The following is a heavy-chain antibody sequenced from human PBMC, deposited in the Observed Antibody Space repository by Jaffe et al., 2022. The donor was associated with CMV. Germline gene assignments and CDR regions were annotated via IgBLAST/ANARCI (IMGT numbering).Heavy chain of an antibody. CDR2: IYYSGST. V-gene: IGHV4-59*01. CDR3: ARAGIVAIDAFDI. CDR1: GGSISSYY. D-gene: IGHD5-12*01. Sequence: QVQLQESGPGLVKPSETLSLTCTVSGGSISSYYWSWIRQPPGKGLEWIGYIYYSGSTNYNPSLKSRVTISVDTSKNQFSLKLSSVTAADTAVYYCARAGIVAIDAFDIWGQGTMVTVSS. J-gene: IGHJ3*02.